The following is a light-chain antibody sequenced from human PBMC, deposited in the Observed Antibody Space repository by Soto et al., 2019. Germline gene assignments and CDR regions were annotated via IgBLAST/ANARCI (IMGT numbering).Light chain of an antibody. CDR1: SSDVGGYNY. Sequence: QSVLTEPASVSGSAGQSITISCTGTSSDVGGYNYVSWYQRHPGKAPKLMIYEVSNRPSGVSNRFSGSKSGNTASLTISGLXAEDEADYYCSSYTSSSTPYVFGTGTKVTVL. CDR3: SSYTSSSTPYV. V-gene: IGLV2-14*01. CDR2: EVS. J-gene: IGLJ1*01.